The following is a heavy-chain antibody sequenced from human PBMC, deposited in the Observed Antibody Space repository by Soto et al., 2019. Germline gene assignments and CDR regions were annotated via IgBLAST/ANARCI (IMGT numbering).Heavy chain of an antibody. V-gene: IGHV4-59*08. CDR2: IYYSGST. J-gene: IGHJ6*03. CDR1: GGSISSYY. D-gene: IGHD1-26*01. CDR3: ARHDGYYPYYYYYMDV. Sequence: SETLSLTCTVSGGSISSYYWSWIRQPPGKGLEWIGYIYYSGSTNYNPSLKSRVTISVDTSKNQFSLKLSSVTAADTAVYYCARHDGYYPYYYYYMDVWGKGTTVTVSS.